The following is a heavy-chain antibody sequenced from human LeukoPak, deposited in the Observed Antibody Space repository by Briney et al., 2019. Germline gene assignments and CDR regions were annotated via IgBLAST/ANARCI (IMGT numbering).Heavy chain of an antibody. CDR1: GGSFSGYS. CDR2: INHSGST. CDR3: ARGAYYYGSGTPGGYYYYYYMDV. J-gene: IGHJ6*03. V-gene: IGHV4-34*01. Sequence: SETLSLTCAVYGGSFSGYSWSWIRQPPGKGLEWIGEINHSGSTNYNPSLKSRVTISVDTSQNQFSLKLSSLTAADTAVYYCARGAYYYGSGTPGGYYYYYYMDVWGKGTTVTVSS. D-gene: IGHD3-10*01.